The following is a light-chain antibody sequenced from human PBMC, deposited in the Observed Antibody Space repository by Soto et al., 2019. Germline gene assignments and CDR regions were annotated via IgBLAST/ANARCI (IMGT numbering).Light chain of an antibody. CDR3: QQYNNWPPLT. J-gene: IGKJ4*01. CDR1: QSISSTF. Sequence: EIVLTQSPGSLSLSPGETATLSCRSSQSISSTFFAWYQQKPGQAPRLLIYGASRRATGIPDRFTGSGSGTDFTLTIRRLEPDDFAVYYCQQYNNWPPLTFGGGTKVEIK. CDR2: GAS. V-gene: IGKV3-20*01.